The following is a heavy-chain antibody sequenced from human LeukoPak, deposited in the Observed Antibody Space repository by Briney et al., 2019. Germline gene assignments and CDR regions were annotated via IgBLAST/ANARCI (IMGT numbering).Heavy chain of an antibody. D-gene: IGHD3-3*01. CDR2: IYHSGST. CDR3: ARQVSEWLLYGKWFDP. J-gene: IGHJ5*02. Sequence: SETLSLTCAVSGYSISSGYYWGWIRQPPGKGLEWIGSIYHSGSTYYNPSLKSRVTISLDTSKNQFSLKVRSVTAADTAVYYCARQVSEWLLYGKWFDPWGQGTLVTVSS. V-gene: IGHV4-38-2*01. CDR1: GYSISSGYY.